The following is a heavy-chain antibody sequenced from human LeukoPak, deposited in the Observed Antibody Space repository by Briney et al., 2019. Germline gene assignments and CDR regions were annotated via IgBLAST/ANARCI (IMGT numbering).Heavy chain of an antibody. Sequence: GGSLRLSCAASRFIFTNYGMSWVRQAPGKGLEWVSAISGSGGSTYYADSVKGRFTISRDNSKNTLYLQMNSLRAEDTAVYYCAKYLSGYCSGGSCYGFDYWGQGTLVTVSS. CDR2: ISGSGGST. J-gene: IGHJ4*02. CDR1: RFIFTNYG. D-gene: IGHD2-15*01. CDR3: AKYLSGYCSGGSCYGFDY. V-gene: IGHV3-23*01.